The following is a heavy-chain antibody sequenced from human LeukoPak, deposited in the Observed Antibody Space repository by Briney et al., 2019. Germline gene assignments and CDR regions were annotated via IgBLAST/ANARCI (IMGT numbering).Heavy chain of an antibody. CDR1: GFTFSSYA. CDR3: AKDKMLARGGIAVADTPPAFDY. V-gene: IGHV3-23*01. D-gene: IGHD6-19*01. J-gene: IGHJ4*02. CDR2: ISGSGGST. Sequence: GGSLRLSCAASGFTFSSYAMSWVRQAPGKGLEWVSAISGSGGSTYYADSVKGRFTISRDNSKNTLYLQMNSLRAEDTAVYYCAKDKMLARGGIAVADTPPAFDYWGQGTLVTVSS.